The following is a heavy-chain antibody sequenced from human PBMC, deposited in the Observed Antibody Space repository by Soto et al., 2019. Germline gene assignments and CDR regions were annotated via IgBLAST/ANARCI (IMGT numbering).Heavy chain of an antibody. Sequence: PGGSLRLSCAAFGFTISGKKYVAWVRQAPGKGLEWVSALYDLDGSFYAASVKGRFTTSSDSSKTTVYLQVNDLRPDDTAVYYCATWHEREHAYDVWGQGTTVTVSS. CDR1: GFTISGKKY. J-gene: IGHJ3*01. CDR3: ATWHEREHAYDV. D-gene: IGHD1-1*01. V-gene: IGHV3-53*01. CDR2: LYDLDGS.